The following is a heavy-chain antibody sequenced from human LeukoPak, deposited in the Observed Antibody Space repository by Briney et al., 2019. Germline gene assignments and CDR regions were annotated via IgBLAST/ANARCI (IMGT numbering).Heavy chain of an antibody. V-gene: IGHV3-21*01. D-gene: IGHD3-22*01. CDR1: GFTFSSYT. Sequence: SGGSLRLSCAASGFTFSSYTMNWVRQAPGKGLEWVSSISSSSSYIYYADSVKGRFTISRDNAKNSLYLQMNSLRAEDTAVYYCAREGGSGYYSSNFDYWGQGTLVTVSS. J-gene: IGHJ4*02. CDR2: ISSSSSYI. CDR3: AREGGSGYYSSNFDY.